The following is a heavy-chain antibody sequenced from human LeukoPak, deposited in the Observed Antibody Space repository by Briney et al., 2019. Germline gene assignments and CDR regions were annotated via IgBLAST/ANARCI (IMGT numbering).Heavy chain of an antibody. V-gene: IGHV4-34*01. CDR1: GGSFSGYY. CDR3: ARSKWVSGSYSTWSRDWFDP. CDR2: INHSGST. J-gene: IGHJ5*02. Sequence: SETLSLTCAVYGGSFSGYYWSWIRQPPGKGLEWIGEINHSGSTNYNPSLKSRVTMSVDTSKNQFSLKLSSVTAADTAVYYCARSKWVSGSYSTWSRDWFDPWGQGTLVTVSS. D-gene: IGHD3-10*01.